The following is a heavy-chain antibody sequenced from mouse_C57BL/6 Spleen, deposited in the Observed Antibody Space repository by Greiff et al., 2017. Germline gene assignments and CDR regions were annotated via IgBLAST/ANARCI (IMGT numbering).Heavy chain of an antibody. V-gene: IGHV1-82*01. J-gene: IGHJ3*01. D-gene: IGHD1-1*01. CDR3: ARGDYGSSYFAY. CDR2: IYPGDGDT. CDR1: GYAFSSSW. Sequence: VQLQQSGPELVKPGASVKISCKASGYAFSSSWMNWVKQRPGKGLEWIGRIYPGDGDTNYNGKFKGKATLTADKSSSTAYMQLSSLTSEDSAVYFCARGDYGSSYFAYWGQGTLVTVSA.